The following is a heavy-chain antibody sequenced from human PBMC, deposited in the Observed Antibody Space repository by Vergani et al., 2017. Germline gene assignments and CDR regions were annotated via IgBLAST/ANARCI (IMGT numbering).Heavy chain of an antibody. Sequence: QITLKESGPTLVTPTQPLTLPCTLSGFSLSTSGVGVGWIRQHPGKALEWLALIYWNDDKRYSPSLKSRLTITKDTSKDQVVLTMTNMSHLDTATYYCSHEAITYYHYYGMDVWGQGTTVTVSS. D-gene: IGHD3-3*01. CDR3: SHEAITYYHYYGMDV. CDR1: GFSLSTSGVG. CDR2: IYWNDDK. J-gene: IGHJ6*02. V-gene: IGHV2-5*01.